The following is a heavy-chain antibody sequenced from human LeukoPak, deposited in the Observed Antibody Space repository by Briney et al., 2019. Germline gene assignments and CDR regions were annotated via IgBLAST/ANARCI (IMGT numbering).Heavy chain of an antibody. Sequence: SETLSLTCTVSGVSIGTYYWRWIRQSPEKGLEWVGYIYYIGTTNYNPSLKNPVTMSVQTSNTQFSLKLTSVTAADTAVYYCARRGTGSDDPWAFYFDYWGQGALVTVSS. CDR3: ARRGTGSDDPWAFYFDY. J-gene: IGHJ4*02. CDR2: IYYIGTT. V-gene: IGHV4-59*08. D-gene: IGHD3-10*01. CDR1: GVSIGTYY.